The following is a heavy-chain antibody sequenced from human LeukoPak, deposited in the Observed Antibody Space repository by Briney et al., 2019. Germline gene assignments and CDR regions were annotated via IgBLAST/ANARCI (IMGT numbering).Heavy chain of an antibody. J-gene: IGHJ4*02. CDR1: GGSIRNYY. Sequence: SETLSLTCTVSGGSIRNYYWNWIRQPAGKGLEWVGRIQTSGNTNYSPSLKSRITISVDRSKNQVSLKLSSVTAADTAVYYCASDRGSGWFDYWGQGTLVTVSS. D-gene: IGHD6-19*01. V-gene: IGHV4-4*07. CDR3: ASDRGSGWFDY. CDR2: IQTSGNT.